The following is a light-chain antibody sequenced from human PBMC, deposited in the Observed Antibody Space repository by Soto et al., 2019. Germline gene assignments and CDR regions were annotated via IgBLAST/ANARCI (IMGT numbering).Light chain of an antibody. CDR3: QQYHKLPIT. J-gene: IGKJ5*01. CDR1: QDIKYY. CDR2: DAS. V-gene: IGKV1-33*01. Sequence: DIQMTQSPSSLSASGGDRVTITCQARQDIKYYLNWYQQKPGKAPKLLIYDASNLETGVPSRFSGSGSGTDSTFTISSLQPEDIATYYCQQYHKLPITFGQGTRLEIK.